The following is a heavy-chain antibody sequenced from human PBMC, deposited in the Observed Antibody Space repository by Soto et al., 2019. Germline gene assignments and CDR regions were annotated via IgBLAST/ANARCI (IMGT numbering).Heavy chain of an antibody. D-gene: IGHD2-2*01. V-gene: IGHV1-69*01. J-gene: IGHJ6*02. CDR3: AKVRYSSPMGYYYGMDV. CDR2: IIPVFGTA. Sequence: QAQLEQAGGEVKKPGSSVKVSCKASRVAFSKFIVTWVRQAPGVGLEWVGGIIPVFGTANYAQKFQGRVTITADESTSTSYMEVNDLRSEATAVYYWAKVRYSSPMGYYYGMDVWGQGTTVTVSS. CDR1: RVAFSKFI.